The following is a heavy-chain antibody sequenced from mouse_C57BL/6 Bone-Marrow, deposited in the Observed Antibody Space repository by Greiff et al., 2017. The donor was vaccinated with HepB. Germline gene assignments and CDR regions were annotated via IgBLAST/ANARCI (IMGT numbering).Heavy chain of an antibody. J-gene: IGHJ3*01. Sequence: VQLQQSGPELVKPGASVKMSCKASGYTFTDYNMHWVKQSHGKSLEWIGYINPNNGGTSYNQKFKGKATLTVNKSSSTAYMELRSLTSEDSAVYYCARGGITTAGFAYWGQGTLVTVSA. D-gene: IGHD1-2*01. CDR3: ARGGITTAGFAY. V-gene: IGHV1-22*01. CDR1: GYTFTDYN. CDR2: INPNNGGT.